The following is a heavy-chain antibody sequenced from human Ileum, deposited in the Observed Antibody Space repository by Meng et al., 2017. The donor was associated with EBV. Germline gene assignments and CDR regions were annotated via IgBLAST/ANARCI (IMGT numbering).Heavy chain of an antibody. V-gene: IGHV4-4*03. J-gene: IGHJ4*02. D-gene: IGHD6-19*01. Sequence: KPPGPLSLPSAFSGASTRRVNWWSWVPQPPGKWLEWIGEIYHRGSTTYNPSLKSRVTISVDKSKNQFSLKLSSVTAADTAVYYCASFPPPGKQWLVTDYWGQGTLVTVSS. CDR3: ASFPPPGKQWLVTDY. CDR2: IYHRGST. CDR1: GASTRRVNW.